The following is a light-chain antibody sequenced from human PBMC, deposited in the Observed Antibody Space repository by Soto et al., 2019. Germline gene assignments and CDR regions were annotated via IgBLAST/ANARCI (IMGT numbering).Light chain of an antibody. J-gene: IGLJ2*01. V-gene: IGLV1-40*01. CDR1: SSNIGAGYD. CDR2: SNT. CDR3: QSYDSSLSVVV. Sequence: QPVLTQPPSVSGAPGQRVTISCTGRSSNIGAGYDVHWYQQVPGTAPKLLIYSNTNRPSGVPGRFSGSKSGTSASLAITGLQTEDEVDYYCQSYDSSLSVVVFGGGTKLTVL.